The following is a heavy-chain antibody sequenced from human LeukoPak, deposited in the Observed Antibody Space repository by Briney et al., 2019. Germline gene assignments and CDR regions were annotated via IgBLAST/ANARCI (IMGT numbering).Heavy chain of an antibody. J-gene: IGHJ2*01. CDR1: GYTFTGYY. D-gene: IGHD5-18*01. V-gene: IGHV1-2*02. CDR3: ARVGGYSYGYLDWYFDL. CDR2: INPNSGGT. Sequence: GASVKVSCKASGYTFTGYYMHWVRQAPGQGLEWMGWINPNSGGTNYAQKFQGRVTMTRDTSASTAYMELSSLRSEDTAVYYCARVGGYSYGYLDWYFDLWGRGTLVTVSS.